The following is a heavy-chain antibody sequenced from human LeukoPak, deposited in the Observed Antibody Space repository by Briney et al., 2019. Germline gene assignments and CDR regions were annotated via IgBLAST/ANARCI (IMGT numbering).Heavy chain of an antibody. V-gene: IGHV3-23*01. CDR1: GFPFSDFS. CDR3: AKQSYARSLGE. Sequence: GGSLRLSCATSGFPFSDFSMTWVRQAPGKGLEWISTTNSGGTTTYYAESVKGRFTISRDNFKNALYLQMSSLRVEDTAIYYCAKQSYARSLGEGGPGTLITVSS. D-gene: IGHD3-10*02. J-gene: IGHJ4*02. CDR2: TNSGGTTT.